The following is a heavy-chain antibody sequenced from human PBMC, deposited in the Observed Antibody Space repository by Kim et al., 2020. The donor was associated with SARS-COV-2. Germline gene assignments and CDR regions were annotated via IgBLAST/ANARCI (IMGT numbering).Heavy chain of an antibody. CDR3: TRDRGDGYNPNIDI. D-gene: IGHD5-12*01. V-gene: IGHV3-49*03. CDR1: GFTFGDYA. Sequence: GGSLRLSCTASGFTFGDYAMSWFRQAPGKGLEWVGFIRSKAYGGTTEYAASVKGRFTISRDDSKSIAYLQMNSLKTEDTAVYYCTRDRGDGYNPNIDIWGQGTMVTVSS. CDR2: IRSKAYGGTT. J-gene: IGHJ3*02.